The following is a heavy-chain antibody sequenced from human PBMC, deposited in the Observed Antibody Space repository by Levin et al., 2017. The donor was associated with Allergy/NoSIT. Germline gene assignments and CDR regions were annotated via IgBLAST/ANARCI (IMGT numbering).Heavy chain of an antibody. CDR3: ARVDDTSSGYFQH. D-gene: IGHD3-10*01. CDR2: INQGGSGK. V-gene: IGHV3-7*01. J-gene: IGHJ1*01. CDR1: GFTFSSYW. Sequence: HPGGSLRLSCAASGFTFSSYWMSWVRQAPGKGLEWVANINQGGSGKYYVDSVKARFTISRDNAKNSLSLQMNSLRAEDTAVYYCARVDDTSSGYFQHWGQGTLVTVSS.